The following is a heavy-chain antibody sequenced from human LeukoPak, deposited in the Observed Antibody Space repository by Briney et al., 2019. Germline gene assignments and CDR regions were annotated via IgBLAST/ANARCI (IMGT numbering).Heavy chain of an antibody. V-gene: IGHV3-21*01. Sequence: GRSLRLSCPASGFTFSSYSMNWVRQPPGNGLEWVSSISSISGYIYYTDSVKGPFTLSRDTAKNSLYLQMNSLRAEDTAVYYCARRDYWGQGTLVTVSS. J-gene: IGHJ4*02. CDR3: ARRDY. CDR1: GFTFSSYS. CDR2: ISSISGYI.